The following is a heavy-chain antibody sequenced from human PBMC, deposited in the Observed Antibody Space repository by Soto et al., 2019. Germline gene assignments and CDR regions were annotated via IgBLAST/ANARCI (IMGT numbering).Heavy chain of an antibody. J-gene: IGHJ6*02. V-gene: IGHV3-74*01. Sequence: DVQLVESGGGIVQPGGSLRLSCAASGFTVTSYWMHWVRQAPGKGLVWVSRTSPAGSSTYYADFVRGRFTISRDNSKNTLYLQMNSLRAEDTAVYYCARGIAARPGEVAEGGGMDVWGQGTTVTVSS. CDR3: ARGIAARPGEVAEGGGMDV. D-gene: IGHD6-6*01. CDR1: GFTVTSYW. CDR2: TSPAGSST.